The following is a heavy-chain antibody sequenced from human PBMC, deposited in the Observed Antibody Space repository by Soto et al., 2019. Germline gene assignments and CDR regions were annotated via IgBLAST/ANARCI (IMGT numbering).Heavy chain of an antibody. V-gene: IGHV1-2*02. CDR1: GYTFTGYY. J-gene: IGHJ4*02. CDR2: INPNSGGT. D-gene: IGHD2-21*02. CDR3: ARDCGGDCYSYYFDY. Sequence: GASVKVSCKASGYTFTGYYVHWVRQAPGQGLEWMGWINPNSGGTNYAQKFQGRVTMTRDTSISTAYMELSRLRSDDTAVYYCARDCGGDCYSYYFDYWGQGTLVTVSS.